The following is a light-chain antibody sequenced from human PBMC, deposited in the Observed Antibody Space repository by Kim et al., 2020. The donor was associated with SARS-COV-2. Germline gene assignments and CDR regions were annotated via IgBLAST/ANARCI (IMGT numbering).Light chain of an antibody. J-gene: IGKJ2*01. CDR1: QSVSSNY. CDR3: QQYGTSPYT. CDR2: GAS. Sequence: EIVLTQSPGTLSLSPGERATLSCRASQSVSSNYLAWYQQKPGQAPRLLIYGASSRATGIPDRFSGSGSGTDFTLTISRLEPEDFAVYYCQQYGTSPYTFGRETKLEIK. V-gene: IGKV3-20*01.